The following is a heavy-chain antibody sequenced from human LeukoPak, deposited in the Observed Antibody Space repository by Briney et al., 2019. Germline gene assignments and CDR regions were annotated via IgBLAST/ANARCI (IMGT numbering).Heavy chain of an antibody. CDR2: IIPIFGTA. CDR3: TRESGSYHGNDY. V-gene: IGHV1-69*13. J-gene: IGHJ4*02. Sequence: ASVKVSCKASGGTFSSYAISWVRQAPGQGLEWMGGIIPIFGTANYAQKFQGRVTITADESTSTAYMELSSLRSEDTAVYYCTRESGSYHGNDYWGQGTLVTVSS. CDR1: GGTFSSYA. D-gene: IGHD1-26*01.